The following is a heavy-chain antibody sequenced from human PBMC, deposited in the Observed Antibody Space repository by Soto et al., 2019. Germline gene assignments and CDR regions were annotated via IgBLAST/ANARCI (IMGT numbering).Heavy chain of an antibody. V-gene: IGHV3-30-3*01. CDR2: ISYDGSNK. J-gene: IGHJ5*02. D-gene: IGHD3-3*01. Sequence: PGGSLRLSCAASGFTFSRYAMHWVRQARGKGLEWVAFISYDGSNKYYADSVKGRFTISRDNSKNTLYLQMNSLRAEDTAVYYCARGRRYADYDSSFDPWGQGTLVTVSS. CDR3: ARGRRYADYDSSFDP. CDR1: GFTFSRYA.